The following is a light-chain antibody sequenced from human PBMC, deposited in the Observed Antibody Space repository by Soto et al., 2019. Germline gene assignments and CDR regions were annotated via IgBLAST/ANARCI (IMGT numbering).Light chain of an antibody. J-gene: IGLJ1*01. CDR1: SSDVGTYYF. Sequence: QSALTQPASVSGSLGQSITISCTGSSSDVGTYYFVSWYQQHPGKVPRLLIYEGTKRPSGVSDRFSGSKSGNTASMTISGLQAADEANYYCCSYAGNNIFVFGTGTKVTVL. CDR2: EGT. V-gene: IGLV2-23*01. CDR3: CSYAGNNIFV.